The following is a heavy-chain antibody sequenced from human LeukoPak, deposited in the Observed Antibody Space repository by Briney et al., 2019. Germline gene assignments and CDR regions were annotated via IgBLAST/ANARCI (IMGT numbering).Heavy chain of an antibody. CDR2: ISGSGGST. CDR1: GFTFSSYA. V-gene: IGHV3-23*01. J-gene: IGHJ4*02. CDR3: ARSGPILTGYYSFDY. D-gene: IGHD3-9*01. Sequence: GGSLRLSCAASGFTFSSYAMSWVRQAPGKGLEWVSAISGSGGSTYYADSVKGRFTISRDNSKNTLYLQMNSLRAEDTAVYYCARSGPILTGYYSFDYWGQGTLVTVSS.